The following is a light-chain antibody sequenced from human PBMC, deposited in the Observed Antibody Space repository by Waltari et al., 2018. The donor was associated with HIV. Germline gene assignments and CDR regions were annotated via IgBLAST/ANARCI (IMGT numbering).Light chain of an antibody. CDR1: ALPKQY. V-gene: IGLV3-25*03. CDR2: NDN. J-gene: IGLJ3*02. CDR3: LSADSSGTYEV. Sequence: SYELTQPPPVSLSPGQTARITCSGDALPKQYSHWYQQKPGQAPLLVIYNDNERPSEIPERFSGSRSGTIFTLTISGVQPQDEADYYCLSADSSGTYEVFGGGTRLTVL.